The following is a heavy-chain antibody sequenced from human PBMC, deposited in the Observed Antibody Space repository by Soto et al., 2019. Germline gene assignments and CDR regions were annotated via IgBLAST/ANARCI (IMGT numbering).Heavy chain of an antibody. CDR3: ARSESTDQDVLYYYGVDV. CDR1: GGSFPRYY. D-gene: IGHD2-2*01. J-gene: IGHJ6*02. V-gene: IGHV4-34*01. Sequence: TESLCVKCAVYGGSFPRYYWSCFGQPPGKGLEWIGEINHSGSTNYNPSLKSRVTISVDTSKNQFSLKLSSVTAADTAVYYCARSESTDQDVLYYYGVDVWGQGTTVTVS. CDR2: INHSGST.